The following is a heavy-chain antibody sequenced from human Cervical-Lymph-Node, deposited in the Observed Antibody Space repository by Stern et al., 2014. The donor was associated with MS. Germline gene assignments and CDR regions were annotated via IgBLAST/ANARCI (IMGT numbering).Heavy chain of an antibody. CDR3: GGSYVEYFDY. J-gene: IGHJ4*02. Sequence: VQLVQSGAEVKKPGDSVQVSCKASGYTFTSYYMHWVRQAPVQGLEWMGIINPSGGSTSNAHNFPGNVTITRDTSTSTVYMELSSLRSEDTAVYYCGGSYVEYFDYWGQGTLVTVSS. CDR2: INPSGGST. CDR1: GYTFTSYY. V-gene: IGHV1-46*01. D-gene: IGHD1-26*01.